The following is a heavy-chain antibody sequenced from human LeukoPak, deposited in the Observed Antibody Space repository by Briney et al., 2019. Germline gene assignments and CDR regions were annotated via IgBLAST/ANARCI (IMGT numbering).Heavy chain of an antibody. CDR3: ARGRLSVCGGCWCYSFFDS. CDR2: IYSVGRT. CDR1: DSTISNNY. V-gene: IGHV3-53*01. D-gene: IGHD2-15*01. J-gene: IGHJ4*02. Sequence: GGSLRLSCAASDSTISNNYMCWVRQAPGKGLEWVSVIYSVGRTYYADSVKGRFTISRDSSKNTLYLQMNSLRAEDTAVYFCARGRLSVCGGCWCYSFFDSWGQGTLVTVSS.